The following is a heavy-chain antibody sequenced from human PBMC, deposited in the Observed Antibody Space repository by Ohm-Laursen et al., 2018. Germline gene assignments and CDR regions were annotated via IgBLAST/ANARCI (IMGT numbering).Heavy chain of an antibody. CDR2: ISSSSSYI. D-gene: IGHD3-3*01. J-gene: IGHJ6*02. Sequence: SLRLSCTASGFTFSGYGMNWVRQAPGKGLEWVSSISSSSSYIYYADSVKGRFTISRDNAKNSLYLQMNSLRAEDTAVYYCAGNYDFWSGYYTVGDYYYYGMDVWGQGTTVTVSS. CDR3: AGNYDFWSGYYTVGDYYYYGMDV. V-gene: IGHV3-21*01. CDR1: GFTFSGYG.